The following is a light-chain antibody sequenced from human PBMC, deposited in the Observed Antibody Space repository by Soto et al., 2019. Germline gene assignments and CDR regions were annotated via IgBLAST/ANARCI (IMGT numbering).Light chain of an antibody. CDR3: QQHGDSPIT. Sequence: EILFTQSPGTLSLSPGERATLSCRASQSVSSSYLAWYQQKPGQAPRILMYGASSRATGIPDRFSGSGSGTDFSLTICRLEPEDFAVYYCQQHGDSPITFGQGTRLEIK. CDR2: GAS. V-gene: IGKV3-20*01. CDR1: QSVSSSY. J-gene: IGKJ5*01.